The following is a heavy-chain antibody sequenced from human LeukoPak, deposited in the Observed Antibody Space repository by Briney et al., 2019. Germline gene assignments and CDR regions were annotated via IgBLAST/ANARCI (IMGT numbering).Heavy chain of an antibody. J-gene: IGHJ4*02. CDR3: ARDSSSGWSFDY. V-gene: IGHV3-7*01. CDR2: IKYDESEI. D-gene: IGHD6-19*01. CDR1: GFTFSSYW. Sequence: PGGSLRLSCAVSGFTFSSYWMSWVRQAPGKGLEWVANIKYDESEIYYVDSVKGRFTISRDYAKNSLYLQMNSLRAEDTAVYYCARDSSSGWSFDYWGQGTLVTVS.